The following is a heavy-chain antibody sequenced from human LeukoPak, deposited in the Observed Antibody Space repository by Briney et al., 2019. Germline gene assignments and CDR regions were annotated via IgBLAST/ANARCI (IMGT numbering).Heavy chain of an antibody. CDR2: IVPIFGTA. J-gene: IGHJ6*02. V-gene: IGHV1-69*13. CDR1: GGTFSSYA. Sequence: SVKVSCKASGGTFSSYAISWVRQAPGQGLEWMGGIVPIFGTANYAQKFQGRVTITADESTSTAYMELSSLRSEDTAVYYCARDILIAVAGPYYYYGMDVWGQGTTVTVSS. D-gene: IGHD6-19*01. CDR3: ARDILIAVAGPYYYYGMDV.